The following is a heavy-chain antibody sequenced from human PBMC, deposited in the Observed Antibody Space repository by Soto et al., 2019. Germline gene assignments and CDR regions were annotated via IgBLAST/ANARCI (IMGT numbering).Heavy chain of an antibody. CDR3: ARDGYSSGWYGSYYYYGMDV. CDR1: GFTFSSYW. J-gene: IGHJ6*02. Sequence: GGSLRLSCAASGFTFSSYWMSWVLQAPGKGLEWVANIKQDGSEKYYVDSVKGRFTISRDNAKNSLYLQMNSLRAEDTAVYYCARDGYSSGWYGSYYYYGMDVWGQGTTVTVSS. V-gene: IGHV3-7*01. CDR2: IKQDGSEK. D-gene: IGHD6-19*01.